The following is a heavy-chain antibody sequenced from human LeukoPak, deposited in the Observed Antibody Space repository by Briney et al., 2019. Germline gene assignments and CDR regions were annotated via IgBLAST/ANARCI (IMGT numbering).Heavy chain of an antibody. D-gene: IGHD3-10*01. CDR2: ISSSSSTI. Sequence: GGSLRLSCAASGFTFSSYSMNWVRQAPGKGLEWVSYISSSSSTIYYADSVKGRFTISRDNAKNSLYLQMNSLRAEDTAAYYCARDMGENDYWGQGTLVTVSS. V-gene: IGHV3-48*01. CDR1: GFTFSSYS. CDR3: ARDMGENDY. J-gene: IGHJ4*02.